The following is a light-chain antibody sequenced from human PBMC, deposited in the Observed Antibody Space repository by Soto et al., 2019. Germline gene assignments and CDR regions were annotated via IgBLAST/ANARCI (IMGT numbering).Light chain of an antibody. CDR3: HYQRT. CDR1: QSVGRRY. CDR2: DVS. Sequence: IVLTQSPGTLSLSPGERATLSCRASQSVGRRYLAWYQQKPGQAPMRLIYDVSESASDISDRFSGSGSGTDFTLTINRLVPEDVAVYYCHYQRTFGGGNKVEIK. V-gene: IGKV3-20*01. J-gene: IGKJ4*01.